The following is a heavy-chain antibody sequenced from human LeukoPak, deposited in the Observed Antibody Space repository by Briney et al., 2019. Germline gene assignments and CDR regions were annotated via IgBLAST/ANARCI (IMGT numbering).Heavy chain of an antibody. CDR2: ISAYNGNT. D-gene: IGHD3-10*01. J-gene: IGHJ4*02. CDR3: ARGSLTYYYGSGSYWR. CDR1: GYTFTSYG. Sequence: GASVKVSCKASGYTFTSYGISWVRQAPGQGLEWMGWISAYNGNTNYAQKFQGRVTMTRNTSISTAYMELSSLRSEDTAVYYCARGSLTYYYGSGSYWRWGQGTLVTVSS. V-gene: IGHV1-18*01.